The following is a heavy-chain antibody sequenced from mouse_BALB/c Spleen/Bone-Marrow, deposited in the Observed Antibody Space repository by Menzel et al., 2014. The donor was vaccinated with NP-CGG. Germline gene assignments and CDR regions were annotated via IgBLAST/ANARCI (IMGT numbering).Heavy chain of an antibody. D-gene: IGHD2-12*01. CDR1: GYSFTGYY. J-gene: IGHJ4*01. V-gene: IGHV1-31*01. CDR2: VDPYNGAT. Sequence: VQLQQSGPELVKPGASVKLSCKASGYSFTGYYIHWVKQSHVKSLEWIGRVDPYNGATSYNQNFKDKASLTVDKSFSSAYMDLHSLTSEDSAVYYCARESLFTTGLYYAMDYWGQGTSVTVSS. CDR3: ARESLFTTGLYYAMDY.